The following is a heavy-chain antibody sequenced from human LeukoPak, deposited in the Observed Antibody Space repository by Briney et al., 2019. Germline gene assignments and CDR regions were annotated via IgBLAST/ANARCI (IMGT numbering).Heavy chain of an antibody. Sequence: ASVTVSCKASGYTFTSYYMHWVRQAPGQGLEWMGIINPSGGSTSYAQKFQGRVTMTRDTSTSTVYMELSSLRSEDTAVYYCARDGKAVTTPSTDAFDIWGQGTMVTVSS. CDR1: GYTFTSYY. J-gene: IGHJ3*02. V-gene: IGHV1-46*01. CDR3: ARDGKAVTTPSTDAFDI. CDR2: INPSGGST. D-gene: IGHD4-17*01.